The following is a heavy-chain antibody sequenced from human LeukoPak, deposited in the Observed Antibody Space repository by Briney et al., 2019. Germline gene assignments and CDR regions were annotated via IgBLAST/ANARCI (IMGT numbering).Heavy chain of an antibody. CDR3: AKDSLVVPAATDY. D-gene: IGHD2-2*01. V-gene: IGHV4-39*07. Sequence: SETLSLTCTVSGDSISTSNYYWGWIRQPPGKGLEWIGNIFYSGSTYYSPSLRSRVTISLDTSRNQFSLKLNSVTAADTAVYYCAKDSLVVPAATDYWGQGTLVTVSS. CDR1: GDSISTSNYY. CDR2: IFYSGST. J-gene: IGHJ4*02.